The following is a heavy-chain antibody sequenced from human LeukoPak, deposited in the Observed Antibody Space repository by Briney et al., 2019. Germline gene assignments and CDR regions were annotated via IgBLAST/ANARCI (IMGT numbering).Heavy chain of an antibody. CDR2: IYYSGST. Sequence: PGGSLRLSCGASGFTFSSYAMTWVRQHPGKGLEWIGYIYYSGSTNYNPSLKSRVTISVDTSKNQFSLKLGSVTAADTAVYYCARAGGRLLWVGEPNDYFDYWGQGTLVTVSS. CDR3: ARAGGRLLWVGEPNDYFDY. J-gene: IGHJ4*02. V-gene: IGHV4-59*01. D-gene: IGHD3-10*01. CDR1: GFTFSSYA.